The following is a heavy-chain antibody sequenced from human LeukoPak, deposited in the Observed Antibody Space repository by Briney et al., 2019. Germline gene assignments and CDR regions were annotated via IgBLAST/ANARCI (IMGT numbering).Heavy chain of an antibody. D-gene: IGHD6-13*01. V-gene: IGHV3-7*01. CDR1: GLTFSSYW. Sequence: PGGSLRLSCAASGLTFSSYWMSWVRQAPGKGLEWVANIKQDGSEKYCVDSLKGRFTISRDNAKNSLYLQMNSLRAEDTAVYYCAKAGSSWYEYWGQGTLVTVSS. J-gene: IGHJ4*02. CDR3: AKAGSSWYEY. CDR2: IKQDGSEK.